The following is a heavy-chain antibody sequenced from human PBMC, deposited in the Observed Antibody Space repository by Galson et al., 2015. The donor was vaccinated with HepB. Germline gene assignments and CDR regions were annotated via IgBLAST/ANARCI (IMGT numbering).Heavy chain of an antibody. J-gene: IGHJ4*02. V-gene: IGHV5-10-1*01. CDR1: GYSFTSYW. D-gene: IGHD3-10*01. Sequence: QSGAEVKKTGESLRISCEASGYSFTSYWISWVRQMPGKGLERMGRIDPSDSYTSYSPSFQGHVTISAGKSITAAYLQWNSLKASDTAIYYCVGNRRGVFFGEDYWGQGTLVTVSS. CDR2: IDPSDSYT. CDR3: VGNRRGVFFGEDY.